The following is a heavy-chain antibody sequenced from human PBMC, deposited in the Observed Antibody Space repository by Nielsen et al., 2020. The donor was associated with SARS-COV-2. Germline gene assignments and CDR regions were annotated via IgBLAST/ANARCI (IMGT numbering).Heavy chain of an antibody. CDR3: ARSKGHLAAAGTPYYYYMDV. CDR1: GGSISSSSYY. V-gene: IGHV4-39*01. D-gene: IGHD6-13*01. Sequence: SETLSLTCTVSGGSISSSSYYWGWIRQPPGKGLEWIGSIYYSGSTYYNPSLKSRVTISVDTSKNQFSLKLSSVTAADTAVYYCARSKGHLAAAGTPYYYYMDVWGKGTTVTVSS. CDR2: IYYSGST. J-gene: IGHJ6*03.